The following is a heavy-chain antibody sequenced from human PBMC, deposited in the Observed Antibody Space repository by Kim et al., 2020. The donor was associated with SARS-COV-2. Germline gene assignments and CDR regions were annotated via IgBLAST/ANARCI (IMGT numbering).Heavy chain of an antibody. J-gene: IGHJ6*02. CDR3: ARDPAVGYGMDV. V-gene: IGHV3-48*02. Sequence: YAYSVKGRFTISRDNAKNSLYLQMNSLRDEDTAVYYCARDPAVGYGMDVWGQGTTVTVSS. D-gene: IGHD6-19*01.